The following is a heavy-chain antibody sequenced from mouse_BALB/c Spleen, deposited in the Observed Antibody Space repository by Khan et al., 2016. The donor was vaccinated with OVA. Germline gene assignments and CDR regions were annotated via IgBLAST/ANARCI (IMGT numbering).Heavy chain of an antibody. D-gene: IGHD1-1*01. CDR1: GFSLTNYD. CDR2: IWTGGGT. J-gene: IGHJ1*01. Sequence: QVQLKESGPGLVAPSQSLSITCTVSGFSLTNYDISWMRQTPGKGLEWLGVIWTGGGTNYNSVFMSRLSITKDNSKSHVFLKLNSMQTDDTAIYYCAEMGNYYGRFYWYFDVWGAGTTVTVSS. V-gene: IGHV2-9-2*01. CDR3: AEMGNYYGRFYWYFDV.